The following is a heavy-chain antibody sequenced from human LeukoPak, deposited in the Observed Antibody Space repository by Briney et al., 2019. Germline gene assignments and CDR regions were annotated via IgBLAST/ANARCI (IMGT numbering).Heavy chain of an antibody. V-gene: IGHV4-59*01. CDR1: GGSISSYY. CDR3: SKYDTRGNYMDL. J-gene: IGHJ6*03. CDR2: INYSGST. Sequence: SETLSLTCAVSGGSISSYYWSWIRQPPGKGLEWIGYINYSGSTNYNPSLKSRLTISVNTYTNQFSLKLSYVTAADTPVYYCSKYDTRGNYMDLWGEGTPVSASS. D-gene: IGHD3-22*01.